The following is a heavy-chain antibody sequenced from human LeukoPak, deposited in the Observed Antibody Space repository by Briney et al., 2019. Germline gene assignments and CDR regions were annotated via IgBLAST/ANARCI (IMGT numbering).Heavy chain of an antibody. CDR2: IYYSGST. D-gene: IGHD2-2*01. CDR1: GGSFSGYY. Sequence: NTSETLSLTCAVYGGSFSGYYWGWIRQPPGKGLEWIGSIYYSGSTYYNPSLKSRVTISVDTSKNQFSLKLSSVTAADTAVYYCASQYCSSTSCYRGKWFDPWGQGTLVTVSS. V-gene: IGHV4-39*01. J-gene: IGHJ5*02. CDR3: ASQYCSSTSCYRGKWFDP.